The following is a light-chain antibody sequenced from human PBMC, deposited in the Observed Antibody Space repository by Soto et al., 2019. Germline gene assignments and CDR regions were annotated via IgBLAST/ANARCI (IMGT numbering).Light chain of an antibody. CDR2: SNN. J-gene: IGLJ1*01. CDR3: AAWDDSLNGYV. V-gene: IGLV1-44*01. CDR1: SPNIGSNT. Sequence: QSVLTQPPSASGTPGQRVTISCSGSSPNIGSNTVNWYQQLPGTAPKLLIYSNNQRPSGVPDRFSGSKSDTSASLAISGLQSEDEADYYCAAWDDSLNGYVFGTGTKLTVL.